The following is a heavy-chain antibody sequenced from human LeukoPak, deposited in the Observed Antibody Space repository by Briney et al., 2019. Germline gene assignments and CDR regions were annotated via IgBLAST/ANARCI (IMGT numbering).Heavy chain of an antibody. D-gene: IGHD5-24*01. J-gene: IGHJ4*02. CDR3: ARMIAGKMATISHFDY. CDR1: GFSLSTSGMC. Sequence: SGPTLVNPTQTLTLTCTFSGFSLSTSGMCASWIRQPPGKALEWLARIDWDDDKYYSTSLKTRLTISKDTSKNQVVLTMTNMDPVDTATYYCARMIAGKMATISHFDYWGQGTLVTVSS. CDR2: IDWDDDK. V-gene: IGHV2-70*11.